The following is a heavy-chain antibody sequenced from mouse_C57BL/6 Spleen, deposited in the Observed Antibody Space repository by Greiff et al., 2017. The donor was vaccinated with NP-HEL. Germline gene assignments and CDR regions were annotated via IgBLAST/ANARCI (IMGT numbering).Heavy chain of an antibody. CDR1: GYTFTSYW. V-gene: IGHV1-53*01. J-gene: IGHJ2*01. CDR2: INPSNGGT. CDR3: ARSFYDGYYFDY. Sequence: VQLQQPGTELVKPGASVKLSCKASGYTFTSYWMHWVKQRPGQGLEWIGNINPSNGGTNYNEKFKSKATLTVDKSSSTAYMQLSSLTSEDSAVYYGARSFYDGYYFDYWGQGTTLTVSS. D-gene: IGHD2-3*01.